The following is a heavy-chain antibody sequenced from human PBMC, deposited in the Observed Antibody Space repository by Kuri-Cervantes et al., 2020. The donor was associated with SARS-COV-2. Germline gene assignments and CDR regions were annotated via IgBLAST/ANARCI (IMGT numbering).Heavy chain of an antibody. CDR1: GLTFSSYS. CDR3: ARDRISSGWYVGYYFDY. Sequence: AGSLRLSCAAFGLTFSSYSMNWVRQAPGKGLEWVSSISSSSSYIYYADSVKGRFTISRDNAKNSLYLQMNSLRAEATAVYYCARDRISSGWYVGYYFDYWGQGTLVTVSS. J-gene: IGHJ4*02. V-gene: IGHV3-21*01. CDR2: ISSSSSYI. D-gene: IGHD6-19*01.